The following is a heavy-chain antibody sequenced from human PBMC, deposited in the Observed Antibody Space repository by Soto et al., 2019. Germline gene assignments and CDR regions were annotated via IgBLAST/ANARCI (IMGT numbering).Heavy chain of an antibody. CDR1: GYTFTSYD. Sequence: QVQLVQSGAEVKKPGASVKVSCKASGYTFTSYDINWVRQATGQGLEWMGWMNPNSGNTGYAQKFQGRVTMTRNTSRSTAYMELSTLRSKHTAVFYCAGETTSDGMDVWGSGAAVTGPS. J-gene: IGHJ6*04. D-gene: IGHD4-17*01. V-gene: IGHV1-8*01. CDR3: AGETTSDGMDV. CDR2: MNPNSGNT.